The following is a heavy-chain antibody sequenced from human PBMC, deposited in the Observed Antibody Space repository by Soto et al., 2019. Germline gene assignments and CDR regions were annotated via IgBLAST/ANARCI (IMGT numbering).Heavy chain of an antibody. V-gene: IGHV3-30-3*01. CDR1: GFTFSSYA. CDR2: ISYDGSNK. J-gene: IGHJ4*02. CDR3: AREYFSSSGGGIAF. Sequence: QVQLAESGGGVVQPGRSLRLSCAASGFTFSSYAMHWVRQAPGKGLEWVAVISYDGSNKYYADSVKGRFTISRDNSKNTLYLQMNSLRAEDTAVYYCAREYFSSSGGGIAFWGQGTLVTVSS. D-gene: IGHD6-6*01.